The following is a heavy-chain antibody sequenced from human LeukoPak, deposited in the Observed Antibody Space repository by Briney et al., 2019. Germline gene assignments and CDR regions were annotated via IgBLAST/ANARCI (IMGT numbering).Heavy chain of an antibody. V-gene: IGHV4-34*01. CDR1: GGSFSDFN. CDR2: IGHNGST. D-gene: IGHD3-10*01. J-gene: IGHJ3*02. Sequence: SETLSLTCAVYGGSFSDFNWTWIRQPPGKGLEWIGEIGHNGSTNYNPSLKGRVTILVDTSKNQFSLKVTSVTAADTAVYYCSSIQPLFSGSPPDAFDIWGQGTMVTVSS. CDR3: SSIQPLFSGSPPDAFDI.